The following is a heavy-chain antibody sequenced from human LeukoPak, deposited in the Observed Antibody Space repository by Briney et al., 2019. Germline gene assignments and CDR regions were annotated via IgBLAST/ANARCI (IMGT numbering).Heavy chain of an antibody. D-gene: IGHD2-15*01. V-gene: IGHV4-39*07. Sequence: SETLSLTCIVSGDSISGSDYYWGWIRQPPGKGLEWIGSFYYSGSTYYNPSLKSRVTISVNTSKNQFSLKLSSVTAADTAVYYCASPLVAAVTGEYYFDYWGQGTLVTVSS. CDR1: GDSISGSDYY. CDR2: FYYSGST. CDR3: ASPLVAAVTGEYYFDY. J-gene: IGHJ4*02.